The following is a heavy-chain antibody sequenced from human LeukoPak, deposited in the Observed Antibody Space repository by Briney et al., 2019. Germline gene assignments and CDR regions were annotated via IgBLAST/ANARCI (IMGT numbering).Heavy chain of an antibody. D-gene: IGHD1-26*01. CDR3: VRGGSWSPFDY. CDR2: ISSNGGST. J-gene: IGHJ4*02. CDR1: GFTFSSYT. Sequence: GGSLRLSCSASGFTFSSYTMHWVRQAPGKGLESVSAISSNGGSTYYADSVKGRFTISGDNSKNTLYLQMSSLRAEDTAVYYCVRGGSWSPFDYWGQGTLVTVSS. V-gene: IGHV3-64D*09.